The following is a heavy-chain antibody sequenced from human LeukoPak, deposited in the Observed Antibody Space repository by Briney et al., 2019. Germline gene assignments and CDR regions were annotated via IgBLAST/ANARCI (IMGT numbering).Heavy chain of an antibody. CDR2: IYYTGST. D-gene: IGHD3-3*01. V-gene: IGHV4-59*08. CDR3: ARLKLYFDFSTGNHCYFDS. CDR1: GGSTSSYY. J-gene: IGHJ4*01. Sequence: PSETLSLTCSVSGGSTSSYYWSWIRQPPGKQLEWLGYIYYTGSTNYNPSLKSRVTISIDTSKNQFSLKLTSVTAADTAVYYCARLKLYFDFSTGNHCYFDSWGQGTLVIVSS.